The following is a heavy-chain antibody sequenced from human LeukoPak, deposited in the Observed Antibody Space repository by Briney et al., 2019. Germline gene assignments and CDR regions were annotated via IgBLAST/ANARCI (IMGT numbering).Heavy chain of an antibody. CDR1: GFTFSSYA. CDR2: ISGSGGST. D-gene: IGHD1-26*01. Sequence: GGSLRLSCAASGFTFSSYATSWVRQAPGKGLEWVSAISGSGGSTYYADSVKGRFTISRDNSKNTLCLQMNSLRAEDTAVYYCAKVRPWYSGSRDAFDIWGQGTMVTVSS. J-gene: IGHJ3*02. CDR3: AKVRPWYSGSRDAFDI. V-gene: IGHV3-23*01.